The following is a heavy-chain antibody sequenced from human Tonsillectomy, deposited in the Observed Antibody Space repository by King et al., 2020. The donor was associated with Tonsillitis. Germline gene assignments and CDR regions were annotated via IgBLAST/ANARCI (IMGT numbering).Heavy chain of an antibody. CDR2: IYHSGST. CDR1: GNSINSGYY. V-gene: IGHV4-38-2*01. Sequence: VQLQESGPGLVKPSETLSLTCAVSGNSINSGYYWGWIRQPPGKGLEWIGSIYHSGSTYYNPSLKSRVTISVDTSKNQFSLRLSSVTAADTAVYYCAQSALYSGYDLGEYYFDYWGQGTLVTVSS. D-gene: IGHD5-12*01. CDR3: AQSALYSGYDLGEYYFDY. J-gene: IGHJ4*02.